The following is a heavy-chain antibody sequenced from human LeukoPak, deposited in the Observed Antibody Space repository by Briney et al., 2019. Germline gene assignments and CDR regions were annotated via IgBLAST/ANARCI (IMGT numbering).Heavy chain of an antibody. CDR1: GFTFSSYA. D-gene: IGHD3-22*01. Sequence: GGSLRLSCAASGFTFSSYAMSWVRQAPGKGLEWVSAISGSGGSTYYADSVKGRFTISRDNSKNTLYLQMNSLRAEDTAVYYCAKDDSSGYYDYYYMDVWGKGTTVTVSS. CDR2: ISGSGGST. J-gene: IGHJ6*03. CDR3: AKDDSSGYYDYYYMDV. V-gene: IGHV3-23*01.